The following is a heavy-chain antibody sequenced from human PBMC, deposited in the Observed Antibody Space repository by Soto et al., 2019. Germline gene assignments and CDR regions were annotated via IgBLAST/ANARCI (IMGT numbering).Heavy chain of an antibody. CDR2: IDSSGEK. D-gene: IGHD6-19*01. CDR3: ARRHLAVAVSRWFDP. V-gene: IGHV2-26*01. J-gene: IGHJ5*02. CDR1: GLSITDSEMG. Sequence: QVTLKESGPVLVKPTETLTLRCTVSGLSITDSEMGVSWIRQPPGQPLEWLAHIDSSGEKSYRTFLKSRLAISKDTSKSQIVLTMTNMDPADTATYYCARRHLAVAVSRWFDPWGQGIPVSVSS.